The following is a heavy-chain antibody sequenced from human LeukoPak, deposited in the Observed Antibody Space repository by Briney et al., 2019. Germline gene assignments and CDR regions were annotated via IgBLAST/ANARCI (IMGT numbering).Heavy chain of an antibody. CDR2: IYHRGST. D-gene: IGHD3-22*01. V-gene: IGHV4-38-2*02. J-gene: IGHJ4*02. Sequence: PSETLSLTCTISGYSVSSGYYWGWIRQPPGKGLEWIGSIYHRGSTYYNPSLKSRVTISVDTSKNQFSLNLSSVTAADTAVYYCAQYDSSGYYCTYWVRATLVTVSS. CDR1: GYSVSSGYY. CDR3: AQYDSSGYYCTY.